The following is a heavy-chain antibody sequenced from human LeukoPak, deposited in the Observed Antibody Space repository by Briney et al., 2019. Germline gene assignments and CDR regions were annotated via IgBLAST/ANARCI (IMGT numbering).Heavy chain of an antibody. J-gene: IGHJ4*02. Sequence: SETLSLTCTVSGGSISNYYWSWIRQSPGKGLEWIAYIFDSGSTNYNPSLKSRVTISVDTSKNQFSLKLSSVTAADTAVYYCARYGDYPDWGQGTLVTVSS. V-gene: IGHV4-59*01. CDR3: ARYGDYPD. CDR2: IFDSGST. D-gene: IGHD4-17*01. CDR1: GGSISNYY.